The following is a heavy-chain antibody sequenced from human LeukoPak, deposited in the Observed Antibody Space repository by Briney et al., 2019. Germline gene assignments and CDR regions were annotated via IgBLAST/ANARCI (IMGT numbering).Heavy chain of an antibody. CDR3: ARDMTSVTTCYLQQ. CDR1: GFTFSSYS. J-gene: IGHJ1*01. Sequence: PGGSLRLSCAASGFTFSSYSMNWVRQAPGKGLEWVSAISSSRDYIYYADSVKGRFTISRDNAKNSLSLQMNSLRADDTAVYYCARDMTSVTTCYLQQSGQGTLVTDSS. D-gene: IGHD4-17*01. CDR2: ISSSRDYI. V-gene: IGHV3-21*01.